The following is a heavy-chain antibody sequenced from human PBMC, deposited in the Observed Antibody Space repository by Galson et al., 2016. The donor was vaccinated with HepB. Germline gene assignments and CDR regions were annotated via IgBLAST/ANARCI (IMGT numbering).Heavy chain of an antibody. CDR3: ARGDCSSSTCYVIWFDP. D-gene: IGHD2-2*01. CDR1: GFTFSSYA. V-gene: IGHV3-64D*06. Sequence: SLRLSCAASGFTFSSYAMHWVRQRQAPGKGLEYVSAISGNGGNTYYADSVKGRFTISRDNSKNTLYLQMSSLRAEDAAVYYCARGDCSSSTCYVIWFDPWSQGTLVTVSS. CDR2: ISGNGGNT. J-gene: IGHJ5*02.